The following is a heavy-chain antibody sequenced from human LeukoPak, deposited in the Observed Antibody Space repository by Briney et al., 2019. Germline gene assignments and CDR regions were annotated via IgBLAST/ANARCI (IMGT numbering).Heavy chain of an antibody. J-gene: IGHJ3*02. CDR3: AKSGWGISGAGGAFDI. CDR1: GFTFDDYA. D-gene: IGHD6-13*01. Sequence: PGGSLRLSCAASGFTFDDYAMHWVRQAQGKGLEWVSGISWNSGSIGYADSVKGRFTISRDNAKKSVYLQMNSLRVEDMALYYCAKSGWGISGAGGAFDIWGQGTMVTVSS. V-gene: IGHV3-9*03. CDR2: ISWNSGSI.